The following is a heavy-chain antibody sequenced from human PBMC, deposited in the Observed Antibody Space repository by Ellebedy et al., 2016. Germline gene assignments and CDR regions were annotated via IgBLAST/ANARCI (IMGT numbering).Heavy chain of an antibody. V-gene: IGHV4-39*07. CDR1: GGSISSSSYY. D-gene: IGHD2-2*01. J-gene: IGHJ5*02. Sequence: SETLSLXXTVSGGSISSSSYYWGWIRQPPGKGLEWIGSIYYSGSTYYNPSLKSRVTISVDTSKNQFSLKLSSVTAADTAVYYCARWWETFRSTSERWFDPWGQGTLVTVSS. CDR3: ARWWETFRSTSERWFDP. CDR2: IYYSGST.